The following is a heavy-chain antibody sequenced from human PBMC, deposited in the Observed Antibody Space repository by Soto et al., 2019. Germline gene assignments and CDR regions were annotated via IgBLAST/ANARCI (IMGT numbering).Heavy chain of an antibody. Sequence: GGSLRLSCAASGLTFSSYAMSWVRQAPGKGLEWVSAISGSGGSTYYADSVKGRFTISRDNSKNTLYLQMNSLRAEDTAVYYCAKEAGYYDSSGYHPPFDYWGQGTLVTVSS. CDR1: GLTFSSYA. V-gene: IGHV3-23*01. CDR2: ISGSGGST. J-gene: IGHJ4*02. D-gene: IGHD3-22*01. CDR3: AKEAGYYDSSGYHPPFDY.